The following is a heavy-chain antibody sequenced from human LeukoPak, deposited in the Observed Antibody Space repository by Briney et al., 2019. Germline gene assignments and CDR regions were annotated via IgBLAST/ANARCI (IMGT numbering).Heavy chain of an antibody. D-gene: IGHD4-17*01. CDR1: GFSFISYG. Sequence: GGSLRLSCAASGFSFISYGMHWVRQAPGKGLEWVGVISNDGRRRDYADSVRGRFTISRDNSKDTLYLQMNSLRAEDTAVYYCAKRPSDYGDYVTYFDYWGQGTLVTVSS. CDR2: ISNDGRRR. V-gene: IGHV3-30*18. J-gene: IGHJ4*02. CDR3: AKRPSDYGDYVTYFDY.